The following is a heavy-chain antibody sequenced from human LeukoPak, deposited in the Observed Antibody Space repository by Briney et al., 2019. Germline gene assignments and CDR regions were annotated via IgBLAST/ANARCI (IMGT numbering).Heavy chain of an antibody. D-gene: IGHD5-18*01. Sequence: PGGSLRLSCAASGFTFSSYAMHWVRQAPGKGLEWVAVISYDGSNKYYADSVKGRFTISRDNSKNTLYLQMNSLRAEDTAVYYCAKEGVGYSYGSFDYWGQGTLVTVSS. J-gene: IGHJ4*02. CDR2: ISYDGSNK. CDR1: GFTFSSYA. CDR3: AKEGVGYSYGSFDY. V-gene: IGHV3-30-3*01.